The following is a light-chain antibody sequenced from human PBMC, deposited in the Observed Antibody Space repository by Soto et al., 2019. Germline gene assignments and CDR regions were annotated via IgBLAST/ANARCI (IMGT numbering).Light chain of an antibody. CDR3: MQVLQLPLT. Sequence: DIVMTQSPLSLPVTPGVPASISCRSRQSLLHSSGHNFLDWYLQKPGQSPQLLIDLGSIRASGVRDRVSGSVSGTDFTLKISRVEAEDVGVYYCMQVLQLPLTFGRGTELEIK. J-gene: IGKJ2*01. CDR1: QSLLHSSGHNF. V-gene: IGKV2-28*01. CDR2: LGS.